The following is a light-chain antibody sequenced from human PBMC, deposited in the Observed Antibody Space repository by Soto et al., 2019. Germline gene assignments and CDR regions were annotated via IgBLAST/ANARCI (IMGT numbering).Light chain of an antibody. V-gene: IGKV3-11*01. CDR1: QSVGSY. CDR2: AAS. CDR3: QQRSNWPLT. J-gene: IGKJ4*01. Sequence: EIVLTQSPATLSLSPGERATLSCRASQSVGSYLAWYQQKPGQAPRLLIYAASNRATGIPARFSGRGFGTDFTLTISSLEPEDFAIYYCQQRSNWPLTFGGGTKVEIK.